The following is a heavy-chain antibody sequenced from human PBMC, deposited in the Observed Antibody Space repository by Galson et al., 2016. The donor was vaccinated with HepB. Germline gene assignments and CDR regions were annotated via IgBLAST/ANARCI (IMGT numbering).Heavy chain of an antibody. J-gene: IGHJ6*03. V-gene: IGHV4-39*01. CDR2: LYYTDGNT. CDR3: ATGIAVAGKYYYHYMDV. D-gene: IGHD6-19*01. CDR1: GHSISTTTYD. Sequence: SETLSLTCNVSGHSISTTTYDWGWIRQPPGGGLEWIGSLYYTDGNTYYNPSLESRVTISVDTSKNQLSLRLSSVTAADTAVYYCATGIAVAGKYYYHYMDVWGKGTPVTVAS.